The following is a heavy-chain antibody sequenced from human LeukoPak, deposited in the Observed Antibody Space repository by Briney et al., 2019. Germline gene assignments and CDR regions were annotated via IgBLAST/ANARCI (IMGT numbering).Heavy chain of an antibody. D-gene: IGHD3-9*01. V-gene: IGHV1-18*01. CDR2: ISAYNGNT. Sequence: ASVKVSCKASGYTFTSYGISWVRRAPGQGLEWMGWISAYNGNTNYAQKLQGRVTMATDTSTSTAYMELRSLRSDDTAVYYCARFYGFDYRWRTFDYWGQGTLVTVSS. J-gene: IGHJ4*02. CDR1: GYTFTSYG. CDR3: ARFYGFDYRWRTFDY.